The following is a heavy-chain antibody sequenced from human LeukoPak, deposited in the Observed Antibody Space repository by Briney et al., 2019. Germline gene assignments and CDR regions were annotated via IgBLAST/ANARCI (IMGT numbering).Heavy chain of an antibody. D-gene: IGHD1-26*01. J-gene: IGHJ4*02. Sequence: APVKVSCKVSGYTLTELSMHWVRQAPGQGLEWMGWINPNSGGTNYAQKFQGRVTMTRDTSISTAYMELSRLRSDDTAVYYCARGSWELPDYYFDYWGQGTLVTVSS. V-gene: IGHV1-2*02. CDR3: ARGSWELPDYYFDY. CDR2: INPNSGGT. CDR1: GYTLTELS.